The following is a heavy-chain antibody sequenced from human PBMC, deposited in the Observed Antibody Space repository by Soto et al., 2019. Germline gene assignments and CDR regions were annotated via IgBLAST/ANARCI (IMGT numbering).Heavy chain of an antibody. Sequence: SETLSLTCTVSGGSISSSSYYWGWIRQPPGKGLEWIGSIYYSGSTYYNPSLKSRVTISVDTSKNQFSLKLSSVTAADTAVYYCARIRRLWSPGELYYFDYWGQGTLVTVSS. J-gene: IGHJ4*02. CDR2: IYYSGST. CDR1: GGSISSSSYY. V-gene: IGHV4-39*01. D-gene: IGHD3-10*01. CDR3: ARIRRLWSPGELYYFDY.